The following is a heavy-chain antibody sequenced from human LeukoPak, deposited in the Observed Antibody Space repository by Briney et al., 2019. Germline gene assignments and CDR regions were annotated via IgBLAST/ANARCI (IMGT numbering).Heavy chain of an antibody. V-gene: IGHV4-39*07. CDR1: GGSISSSSYY. CDR2: IHYSGST. J-gene: IGHJ4*02. CDR3: ASGRDGYNY. Sequence: SETLSLTCTVSGGSISSSSYYWGWIRQPPGKGLEWIGSIHYSGSTNYNPSLKSRVTISVDTSKNQFSLKLSSVTAADTAVYYCASGRDGYNYLGQGTLVTVSS. D-gene: IGHD5-24*01.